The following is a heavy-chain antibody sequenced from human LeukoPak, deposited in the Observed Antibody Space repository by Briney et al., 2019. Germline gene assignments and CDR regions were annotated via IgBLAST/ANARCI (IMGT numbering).Heavy chain of an antibody. D-gene: IGHD4-17*01. Sequence: SQTLSLTCTVSGGSISSGGFYWSWIRQPPGKGLEWIGYIYYSGSTNYNHSLKSRVTISVDTSKNQFSLKLSSVTAADTAVYYCARNYGEIEDWFDPWGQGTLVTVSS. CDR1: GGSISSGGFY. V-gene: IGHV4-61*08. CDR2: IYYSGST. CDR3: ARNYGEIEDWFDP. J-gene: IGHJ5*02.